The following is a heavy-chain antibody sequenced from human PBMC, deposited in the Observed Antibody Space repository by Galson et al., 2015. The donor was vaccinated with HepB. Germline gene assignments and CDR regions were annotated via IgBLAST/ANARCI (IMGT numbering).Heavy chain of an antibody. D-gene: IGHD4-17*01. CDR1: GYTFTSYY. CDR2: INPSGGST. J-gene: IGHJ3*02. V-gene: IGHV1-46*04. CDR3: ARELDYGDYPGGSFDI. Sequence: SVKVSCKASGYTFTSYYMHWVRQAPGQGLEWMGIINPSGGSTSYAQKLQGRVTMTRDTSTSTVYMELSSLRSEDTAVYYCARELDYGDYPGGSFDIWGQGTMVTVSS.